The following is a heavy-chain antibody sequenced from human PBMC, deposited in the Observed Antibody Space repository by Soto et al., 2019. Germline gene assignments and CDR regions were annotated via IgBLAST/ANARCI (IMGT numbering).Heavy chain of an antibody. D-gene: IGHD3-3*01. V-gene: IGHV3-23*01. CDR3: EKGGGAYYVFWGGYGEIGVDV. J-gene: IGHJ6*02. CDR1: GFTFSSYA. CDR2: ISGSGGST. Sequence: EVQLLESGGGLVQPGGSLRLSCAASGFTFSSYAMSWVRQAPGKGLEWVSAISGSGGSTYYADSVKGRFTISRDNSKKTLYLKMNSLRAEDTGVYYGEKGGGAYYVFWGGYGEIGVDVGGQGPPVTVS.